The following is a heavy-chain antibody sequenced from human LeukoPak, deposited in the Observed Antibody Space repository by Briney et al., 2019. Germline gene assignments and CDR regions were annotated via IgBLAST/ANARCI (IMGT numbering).Heavy chain of an antibody. CDR2: ISSSSSYI. Sequence: GGSLRLSCAASGFTFDDYDMHWLRQAPGKGLEWVSSISSSSSYIYYADSVKGRFTISRDNAKNSLYLQMNSLRAEDTAVYYCASGPLSYYFDYWGQGTLVTVSS. J-gene: IGHJ4*02. CDR3: ASGPLSYYFDY. CDR1: GFTFDDYD. V-gene: IGHV3-21*01. D-gene: IGHD2/OR15-2a*01.